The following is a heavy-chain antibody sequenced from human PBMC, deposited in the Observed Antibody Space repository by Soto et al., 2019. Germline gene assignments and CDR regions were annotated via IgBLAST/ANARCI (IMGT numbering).Heavy chain of an antibody. CDR3: AEWARYCSGADCRA. CDR1: GFPFSSRA. CDR2: ISGSGTIT. V-gene: IGHV3-23*01. Sequence: VQLLESGGGLVQPGGSLRLSCAASGFPFSSRAMSWVRQAPGKGLEWVSAISGSGTITYYADSVKGRFTISSDTSKNTLYLQMNSLMADDTAVYYCAEWARYCSGADCRAWGQGTLVTVSS. D-gene: IGHD2-15*01. J-gene: IGHJ5*02.